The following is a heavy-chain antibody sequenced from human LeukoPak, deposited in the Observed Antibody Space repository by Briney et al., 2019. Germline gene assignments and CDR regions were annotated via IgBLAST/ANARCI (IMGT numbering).Heavy chain of an antibody. V-gene: IGHV1-24*01. Sequence: ASVKVSCKVSGYTLTELSMHWVRQAPGKGLEWMGGFDPGDGETIYAQKFQGRVTMTEDTSTDTAYMELSSLRSEDTAVYYCASLLRWSYYYYYGMDVWGQGTTVTVSS. J-gene: IGHJ6*02. CDR3: ASLLRWSYYYYYGMDV. CDR2: FDPGDGET. CDR1: GYTLTELS. D-gene: IGHD5-12*01.